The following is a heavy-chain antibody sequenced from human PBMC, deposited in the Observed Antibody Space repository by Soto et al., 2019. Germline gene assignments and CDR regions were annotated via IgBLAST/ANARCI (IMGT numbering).Heavy chain of an antibody. D-gene: IGHD4-17*01. CDR2: INSDGSST. Sequence: GGSLRLSCAASGFTFSSYWMNWVRQAPGKGLVWVSRINSDGSSTSYADSVKGRFTISRDNAKNTLYLQMNSLRAEDTAVYYCARDETTVAATYYYYYGMDVWGQGTTVTVSS. V-gene: IGHV3-74*01. J-gene: IGHJ6*02. CDR3: ARDETTVAATYYYYYGMDV. CDR1: GFTFSSYW.